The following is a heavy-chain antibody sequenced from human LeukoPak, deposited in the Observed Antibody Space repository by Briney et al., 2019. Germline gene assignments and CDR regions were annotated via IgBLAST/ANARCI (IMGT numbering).Heavy chain of an antibody. CDR1: GFVFSDYY. V-gene: IGHV3-11*01. J-gene: IGHJ6*02. CDR3: ARAVFPHNYYDGTDYYGMDV. D-gene: IGHD3-22*01. Sequence: GGSLRLSCAASGFVFSDYYMTWVRQAPGQGPEWLSYITAGDTTIYYADSVKGRFTISRDNAKNSLYLQMNSLRAEDTAIYYCARAVFPHNYYDGTDYYGMDVWGHGTTVTVSS. CDR2: ITAGDTTI.